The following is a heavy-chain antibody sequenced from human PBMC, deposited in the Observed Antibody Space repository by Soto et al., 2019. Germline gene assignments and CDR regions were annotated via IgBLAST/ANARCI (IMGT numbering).Heavy chain of an antibody. CDR3: TREVPLLWFGEENMDV. CDR2: IRSKAYGGTT. J-gene: IGHJ6*03. D-gene: IGHD3-10*01. Sequence: SLRLSCTASGFTFGDYAMSWFRQAPGKGLEWVGFIRSKAYGGTTEYAASVKGRFTISRDDSKSIAYLQMNSLKTEDTAVYYCTREVPLLWFGEENMDVWGKGTTVTVSS. CDR1: GFTFGDYA. V-gene: IGHV3-49*03.